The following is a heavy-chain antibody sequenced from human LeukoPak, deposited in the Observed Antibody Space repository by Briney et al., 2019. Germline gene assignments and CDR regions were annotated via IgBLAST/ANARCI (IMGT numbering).Heavy chain of an antibody. J-gene: IGHJ4*02. D-gene: IGHD3-22*01. Sequence: GASVKVSCKASGYTFTSYYMHWVRQAPGQGLEWMGIINPSGGSTSYAQKFQGRVTMTRGTSTSTVYMELSSLRSEDTAVYYCARLDYYDSSGHNRDFDYWGQGTLVTVSS. CDR1: GYTFTSYY. V-gene: IGHV1-46*01. CDR2: INPSGGST. CDR3: ARLDYYDSSGHNRDFDY.